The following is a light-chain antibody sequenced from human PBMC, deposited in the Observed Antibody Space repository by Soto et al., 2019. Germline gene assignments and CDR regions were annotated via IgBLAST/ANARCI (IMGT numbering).Light chain of an antibody. Sequence: QSALTQPASVSGSPGQSIAISCTGTSSDVGTYSFVSWYQQHPGKAPKLLIYDVSNRPSGVSNRFSGSKSGHTASLTISGLQAEDEADYYCSSYTSRTVVFCGGTKLTVL. CDR2: DVS. V-gene: IGLV2-14*03. CDR1: SSDVGTYSF. CDR3: SSYTSRTVV. J-gene: IGLJ2*01.